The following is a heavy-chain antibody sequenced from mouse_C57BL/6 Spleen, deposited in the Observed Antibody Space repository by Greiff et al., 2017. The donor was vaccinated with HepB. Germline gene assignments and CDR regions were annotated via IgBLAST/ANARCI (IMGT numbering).Heavy chain of an antibody. V-gene: IGHV1-5*01. J-gene: IGHJ2*01. CDR1: GYTFTSYW. CDR2: IYPGNSDT. Sequence: VQLQQSGTVLARPGASVKMSCKTSGYTFTSYWMHWVKQRPGQGLEWIGAIYPGNSDTSYNQKFKGKAKLTAVTSDSTAYMELSSLTNEDSAVYYCTLTGTDFDYWGQGTTLTVSS. D-gene: IGHD4-1*01. CDR3: TLTGTDFDY.